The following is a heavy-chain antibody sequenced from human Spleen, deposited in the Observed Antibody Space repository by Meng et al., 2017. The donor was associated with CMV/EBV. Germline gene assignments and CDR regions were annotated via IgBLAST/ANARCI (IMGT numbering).Heavy chain of an antibody. CDR3: ARRNSGSYYRGAFDI. J-gene: IGHJ3*02. D-gene: IGHD1-26*01. Sequence: GSLRLSCTVSGGSISSSSYYWGWIRQPPGKGLEWIGTIYYSGSTYYIPSLKSRVTISVDTSKNQFSLKLSSVTAADAAVYYCARRNSGSYYRGAFDIWGQGTMVTV. V-gene: IGHV4-39*01. CDR2: IYYSGST. CDR1: GGSISSSSYY.